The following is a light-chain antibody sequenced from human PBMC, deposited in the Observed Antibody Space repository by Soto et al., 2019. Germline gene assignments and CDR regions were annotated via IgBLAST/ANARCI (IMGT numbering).Light chain of an antibody. Sequence: ESVLTQSPVTLSLSPGERATLSCRASQSVRTYLAGYQVKPGQAPRLLIYDASSRASGVPARFSGSGSGTDFTLTISSLEPEDFALYYCHQYGNTLWTFGQGTKV. CDR2: DAS. J-gene: IGKJ1*01. CDR3: HQYGNTLWT. CDR1: QSVRTY. V-gene: IGKV3-11*01.